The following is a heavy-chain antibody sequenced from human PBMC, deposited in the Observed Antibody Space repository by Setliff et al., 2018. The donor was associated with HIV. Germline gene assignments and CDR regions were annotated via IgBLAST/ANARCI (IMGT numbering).Heavy chain of an antibody. CDR2: INHSGST. CDR3: ARGGKYYDILTGYYKKNNWFDP. V-gene: IGHV4-34*01. D-gene: IGHD3-9*01. J-gene: IGHJ5*02. CDR1: GGSFSGYY. Sequence: PSETLSLTCAVYGGSFSGYYWSWIRQPPGKGLEWIGEINHSGSTNYNPSLKSRVTISVDTSKNQFSLKLSSVTAADTAVYYCARGGKYYDILTGYYKKNNWFDPWGQGTLVTVSS.